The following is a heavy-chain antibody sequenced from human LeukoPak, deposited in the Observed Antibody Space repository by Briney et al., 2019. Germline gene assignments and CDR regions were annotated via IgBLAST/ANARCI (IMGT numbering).Heavy chain of an antibody. V-gene: IGHV3-30*03. D-gene: IGHD1-26*01. CDR1: GFTFSSYG. CDR2: ISYDGSNK. Sequence: GGSLRLSCAASGFTFSSYGMHWVRQAPGKGLEWVAVISYDGSNKYYADSVKGRFTISRDNSKNTLYLQMNSLRAEDTAVYYCAMVRTGGSYSSDYWGQGTLVTVSS. J-gene: IGHJ4*02. CDR3: AMVRTGGSYSSDY.